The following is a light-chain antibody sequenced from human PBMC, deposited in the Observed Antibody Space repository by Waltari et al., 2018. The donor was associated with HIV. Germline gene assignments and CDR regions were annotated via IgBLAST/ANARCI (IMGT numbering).Light chain of an antibody. CDR1: SSDDGGYNY. V-gene: IGLV2-14*01. J-gene: IGLJ2*01. CDR2: EVS. Sequence: QSALTQPASVSGSPGQSITIPCTGTSSDDGGYNYVSVYQQHPGKAPKLMIYEVSNRPSGVSNRFSGSKSGNTASLTISGLQAEDEADYYCSSYTSSSTLVVFGGGTKLTVL. CDR3: SSYTSSSTLVV.